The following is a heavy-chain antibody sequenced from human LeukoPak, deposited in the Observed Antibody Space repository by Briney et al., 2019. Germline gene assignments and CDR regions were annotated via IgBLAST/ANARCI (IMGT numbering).Heavy chain of an antibody. V-gene: IGHV1-2*02. D-gene: IGHD1-26*01. CDR1: GYTFTGYY. Sequence: ASVKVPCKASGYTFTGYYMHWVRQAPGQGLEWMGWINPNSGGTNYAQKFQGRVTMTRDTSISTAYMELSRLRSDDTAVYYCARDRGGSLLFDYWGQGTLVTVSS. J-gene: IGHJ4*02. CDR2: INPNSGGT. CDR3: ARDRGGSLLFDY.